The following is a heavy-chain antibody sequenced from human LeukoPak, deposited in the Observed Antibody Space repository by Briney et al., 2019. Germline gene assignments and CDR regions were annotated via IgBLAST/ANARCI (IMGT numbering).Heavy chain of an antibody. CDR2: ISSSSSYI. J-gene: IGHJ4*02. V-gene: IGHV3-21*01. Sequence: GGSLRLSCAASGFTFSSYSMNWVRQAPGKGLEWVSSISSSSSYIYYADSVKGRFTISRDNAKNSLYLQMNSLRAEDTAVYYCARGYYGSGSPGDFGYWGQGTLVTVSS. CDR1: GFTFSSYS. D-gene: IGHD3-10*01. CDR3: ARGYYGSGSPGDFGY.